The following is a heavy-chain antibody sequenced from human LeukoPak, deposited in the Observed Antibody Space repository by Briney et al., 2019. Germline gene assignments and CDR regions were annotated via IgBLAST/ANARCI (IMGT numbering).Heavy chain of an antibody. V-gene: IGHV1-2*06. CDR1: GYIFTDYY. Sequence: ASVKVSCKASGYIFTDYYMHWVRQAPGQELGWMGRINPNSGGTNYAQKFQGRVTMTRDTSISTAYMELSRLRSDDTAVYYCARAGGSGYYYYYYMDVWGKGTTVTISS. CDR3: ARAGGSGYYYYYYMDV. CDR2: INPNSGGT. J-gene: IGHJ6*03. D-gene: IGHD2-15*01.